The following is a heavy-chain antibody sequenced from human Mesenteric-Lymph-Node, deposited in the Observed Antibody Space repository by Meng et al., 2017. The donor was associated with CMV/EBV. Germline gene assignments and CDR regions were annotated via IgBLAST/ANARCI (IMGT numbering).Heavy chain of an antibody. D-gene: IGHD2-2*01. V-gene: IGHV3-30-3*01. J-gene: IGHJ4*02. CDR1: AFTLSSYA. CDR2: ISFDGSNK. CDR3: AREGYCSSTSCYTQDY. Sequence: GGSLRLSCAASAFTLSSYAMHWVRQARGKGLEWVAVISFDGSNKYYADSVTGRFTISRDNSKNTLHLQMNSLRAEDTAVYYCAREGYCSSTSCYTQDYWGQGTLVTVSS.